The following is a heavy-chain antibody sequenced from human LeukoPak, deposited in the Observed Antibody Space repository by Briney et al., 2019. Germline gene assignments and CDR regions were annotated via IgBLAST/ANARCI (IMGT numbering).Heavy chain of an antibody. J-gene: IGHJ3*02. CDR3: AKSNGYGLIDI. Sequence: SGTLSLTCAVSGGPISSSNWWSWVRQPPGKGLEWIGEIYHSGSTNYNPSLKSRVTISLDTSRNQFSLKLNSVTAADTAVYYCAKSNGYGLIDIWGQGTMVTVSS. CDR2: IYHSGST. CDR1: GGPISSSNW. V-gene: IGHV4-4*02. D-gene: IGHD3-22*01.